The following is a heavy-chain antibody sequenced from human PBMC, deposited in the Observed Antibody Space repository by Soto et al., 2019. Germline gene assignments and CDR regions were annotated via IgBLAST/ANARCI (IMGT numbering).Heavy chain of an antibody. CDR1: GCSISSSSYY. J-gene: IGHJ4*02. D-gene: IGHD3-10*01. Sequence: PXETLSLTCTVAGCSISSSSYYWGWIRQPPGKGLEWIGSIYYSGSTYYNPSLKSRVTISVDTSKNQFSLKLSSVTATDTAVYYCARRNYGSGSYFDYWGQGTLVTVSS. V-gene: IGHV4-39*01. CDR2: IYYSGST. CDR3: ARRNYGSGSYFDY.